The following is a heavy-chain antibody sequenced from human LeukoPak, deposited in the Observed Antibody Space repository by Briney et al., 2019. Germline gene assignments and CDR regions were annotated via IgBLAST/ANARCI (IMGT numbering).Heavy chain of an antibody. CDR1: GFTFSSYA. J-gene: IGHJ3*02. CDR2: ISRNGGNT. D-gene: IGHD3-16*01. CDR3: ARVGDLDAFDI. Sequence: PGGSLRLSCAASGFTFSSYAMHWVRQAPGKGLEYVSAISRNGGNTYYANSVKGRFTISRDNSKNTLYLRMGSLRAEDMAVYYCARVGDLDAFDIWGQGTMVTVSS. V-gene: IGHV3-64*01.